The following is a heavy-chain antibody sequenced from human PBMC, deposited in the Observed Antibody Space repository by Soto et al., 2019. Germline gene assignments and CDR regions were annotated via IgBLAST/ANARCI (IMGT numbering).Heavy chain of an antibody. CDR3: AKAYSSSWYPRWFDP. J-gene: IGHJ5*02. D-gene: IGHD6-13*01. Sequence: GGSKRLSCAASGFNCSSYASSWVLQTPGKGLEWVSAISGSGGSTYYADSVKGRFTITRDNSKNTLYLQMNSLRAEDTAVYYCAKAYSSSWYPRWFDPWGQGTLVTVSS. CDR1: GFNCSSYA. V-gene: IGHV3-23*01. CDR2: ISGSGGST.